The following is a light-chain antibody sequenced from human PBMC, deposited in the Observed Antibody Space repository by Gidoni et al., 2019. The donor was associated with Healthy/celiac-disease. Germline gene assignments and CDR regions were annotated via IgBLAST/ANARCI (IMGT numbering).Light chain of an antibody. CDR2: LNSDGSH. Sequence: QLVLTQSPSASASLGASVKHTCTLSRGHSSYAIAWHQQQPEKGPRYLMKLNSDGSHSKGDGIPDRFSGSSSGAERYLTISSLQSEDEADYYCQTWGTGIRVFGGGTKLTVL. V-gene: IGLV4-69*01. CDR3: QTWGTGIRV. CDR1: RGHSSYA. J-gene: IGLJ2*01.